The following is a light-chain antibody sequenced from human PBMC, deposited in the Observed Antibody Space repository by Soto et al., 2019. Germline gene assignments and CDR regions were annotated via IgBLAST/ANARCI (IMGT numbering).Light chain of an antibody. CDR1: QSVSSSY. Sequence: EKVMTQSPATLSVSPGERATLSCRASQSVSSSYLAWYQQKPGQAPRLLIYGPSNRATGIPDRFGGSGSGADFTLTISRLEPEDFALYYCQQYGPSLITFGQGTRLEIK. J-gene: IGKJ5*01. V-gene: IGKV3-20*01. CDR2: GPS. CDR3: QQYGPSLIT.